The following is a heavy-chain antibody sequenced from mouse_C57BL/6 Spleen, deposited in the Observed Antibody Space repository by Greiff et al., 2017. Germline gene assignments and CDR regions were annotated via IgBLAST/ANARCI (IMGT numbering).Heavy chain of an antibody. CDR1: GYTFTDYN. CDR3: ARLTTVVARGFDY. J-gene: IGHJ2*01. Sequence: EVQLQQSGPELVKPGASVKMSCKASGYTFTDYNMHWVQQSHGKSLEWIGYINPNNGGTSNNQKFKGKATLTVNKSSSTAYMELRSLTSEDSAVYYCARLTTVVARGFDYWGQGTTLTVSS. D-gene: IGHD1-1*01. V-gene: IGHV1-22*01. CDR2: INPNNGGT.